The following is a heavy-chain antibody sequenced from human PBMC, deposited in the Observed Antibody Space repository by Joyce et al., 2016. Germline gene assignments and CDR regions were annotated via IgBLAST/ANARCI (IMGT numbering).Heavy chain of an antibody. CDR1: GGSIGSSTYY. CDR3: ARVGSSSDYFDY. J-gene: IGHJ4*02. CDR2: SYYSGST. D-gene: IGHD6-6*01. Sequence: QLQLQETGPGLVKPSETLSLTCTVSGGSIGSSTYYWGWVRQPPGKGLEWIATSYYSGSTYYNPSLKSRVTISIDTSKNQFSLRLSSVTAADTAVYYCARVGSSSDYFDYWGQGALVTVSS. V-gene: IGHV4-39*07.